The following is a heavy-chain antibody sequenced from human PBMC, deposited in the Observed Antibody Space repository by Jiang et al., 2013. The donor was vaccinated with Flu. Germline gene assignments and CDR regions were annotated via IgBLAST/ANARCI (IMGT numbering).Heavy chain of an antibody. CDR3: ARSKLGVFDI. Sequence: SRVTISVDTSKNQFSLKLSSVTAADTAVYYCARSKLGVFDIWGQGTMVTVSS. V-gene: IGHV4-30-2*04. D-gene: IGHD7-27*01. J-gene: IGHJ3*02.